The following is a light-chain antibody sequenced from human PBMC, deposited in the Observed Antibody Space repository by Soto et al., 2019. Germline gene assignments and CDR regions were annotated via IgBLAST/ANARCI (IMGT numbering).Light chain of an antibody. CDR3: QQYNSYTLT. CDR1: QSISSW. CDR2: DAS. Sequence: DIQMTKSPSTLSASVGDRVTITCRASQSISSWLAWYQQKPGKAPKLLIYDASSLESGVPSRFSGSGSGTEFNLTISRLQTDDFATYYCQQYNSYTLTFGGGTKVDIK. J-gene: IGKJ4*01. V-gene: IGKV1-5*01.